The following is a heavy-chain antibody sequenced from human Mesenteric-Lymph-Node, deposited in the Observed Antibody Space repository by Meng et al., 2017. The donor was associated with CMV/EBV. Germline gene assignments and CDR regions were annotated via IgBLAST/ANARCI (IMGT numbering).Heavy chain of an antibody. J-gene: IGHJ4*02. CDR1: GYTFTGYY. V-gene: IGHV1-2*02. CDR3: ARGITMVRGVNDY. Sequence: KASGYTFTGYYMHWVRQAPGQGLEWMGWINPNSGGTNYAQKFQGRVTMTRDTSISTAYMELSRLRSDDTAVYYCARGITMVRGVNDYWGQGTLVTVSS. CDR2: INPNSGGT. D-gene: IGHD3-10*01.